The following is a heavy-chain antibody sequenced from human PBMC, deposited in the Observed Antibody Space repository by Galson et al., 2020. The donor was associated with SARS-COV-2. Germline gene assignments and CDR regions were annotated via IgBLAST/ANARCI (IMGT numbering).Heavy chain of an antibody. CDR2: ISSTGTYI. D-gene: IGHD6-13*01. CDR1: EFTLTTYS. CDR3: ARDTRSSWSSIGNWYCDL. J-gene: IGHJ2*01. Sequence: GGSLRLYCAASEFTLTTYSMDWVRQAPGKGLEWVSSISSTGTYIYYADSVKGRFTVSRDNAKNSLYLQMNSLRAEDTAVYYCARDTRSSWSSIGNWYCDLWGRGTLVTVSS. V-gene: IGHV3-21*01.